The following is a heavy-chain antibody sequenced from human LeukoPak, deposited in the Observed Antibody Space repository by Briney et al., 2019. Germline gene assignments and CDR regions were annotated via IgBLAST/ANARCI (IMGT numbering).Heavy chain of an antibody. CDR3: ARTARGADYPYDPFDI. CDR1: GFTSSDHY. V-gene: IGHV3-72*01. D-gene: IGHD4/OR15-4a*01. CDR2: TRNKEKGYST. Sequence: PGGSLRLSCAASGFTSSDHYMDWVRQAPGKGLEWVGRTRNKEKGYSTEYAASAKGRFTISSDESKNTVYLQMNNLQIEDTAVYYCARTARGADYPYDPFDIWGQGTMVTVSS. J-gene: IGHJ3*02.